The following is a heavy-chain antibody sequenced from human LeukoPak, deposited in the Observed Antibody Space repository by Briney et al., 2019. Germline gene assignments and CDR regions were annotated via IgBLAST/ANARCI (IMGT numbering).Heavy chain of an antibody. Sequence: GGSLRLSCAASGFTFSSYSMNWVRQAPGKGLVWVSRINSDGSSTSYADSVKGRFTISRDNAKNTLYLQMNSLRAEDTAVYYCARGPYYYDSSGYLYWGQGTLVTVSS. CDR3: ARGPYYYDSSGYLY. J-gene: IGHJ4*02. CDR1: GFTFSSYS. CDR2: INSDGSST. D-gene: IGHD3-22*01. V-gene: IGHV3-74*01.